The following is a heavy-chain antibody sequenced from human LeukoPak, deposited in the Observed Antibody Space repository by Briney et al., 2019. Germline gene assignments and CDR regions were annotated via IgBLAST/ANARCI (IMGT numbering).Heavy chain of an antibody. CDR2: INPNGGGP. CDR3: ARTHSSDWYYFDY. Sequence: GASVKVSCKASGYTFTGYYMHWVRQAPGQGLEWMGRINPNGGGPNYAQKFQGRVTMAGDTSISTAYMELSRLRSDDTAVYYCARTHSSDWYYFDYWGQGTLVTVSS. CDR1: GYTFTGYY. V-gene: IGHV1-2*06. J-gene: IGHJ4*02. D-gene: IGHD6-19*01.